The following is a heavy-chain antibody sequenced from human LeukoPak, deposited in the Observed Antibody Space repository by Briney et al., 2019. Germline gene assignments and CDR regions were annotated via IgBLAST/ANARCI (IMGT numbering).Heavy chain of an antibody. CDR2: ISYDGSNK. CDR1: GFTFSSYG. CDR3: AKGSYMGENWFDP. Sequence: GRSLRLFCAASGFTFSSYGMHWVRQASGKGLEWVAVISYDGSNKYYADSVKGRLTISRDNSKNTLYLQMNSLRAEDTAVYYCAKGSYMGENWFDPWGQGTLVTVSS. V-gene: IGHV3-30*18. J-gene: IGHJ5*02. D-gene: IGHD3-16*01.